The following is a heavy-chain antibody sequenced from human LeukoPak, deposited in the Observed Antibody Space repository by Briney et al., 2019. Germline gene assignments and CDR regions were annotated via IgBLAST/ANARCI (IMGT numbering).Heavy chain of an antibody. CDR3: ARYGRNYDILTGYQPPVDAFDI. Sequence: PSETLSLTCAVYGGSFSGYYWSWIRQPPGKGLEWIGEINHSGSTNYNPSLKSRVTISVDTSKNQFSLKLSSVTAADTAVYYCARYGRNYDILTGYQPPVDAFDIWGQGTMVTVSS. D-gene: IGHD3-9*01. CDR1: GGSFSGYY. V-gene: IGHV4-34*01. CDR2: INHSGST. J-gene: IGHJ3*02.